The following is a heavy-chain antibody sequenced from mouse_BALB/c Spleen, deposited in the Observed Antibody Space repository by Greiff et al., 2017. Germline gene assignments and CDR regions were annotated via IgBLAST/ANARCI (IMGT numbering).Heavy chain of an antibody. CDR1: GFTFSSYA. D-gene: IGHD1-1*01. CDR3: ARHGGDYGIRYAMDY. V-gene: IGHV5-9-3*01. J-gene: IGHJ4*01. CDR2: ISSGGSYT. Sequence: DVKLVESGGGLVKPGGSLKLSCAASGFTFSSYAMSWVRQTPEKRLEWVATISSGGSYTYYPDSVKGRFTISRDNAKNTLYLQMSSLRSEDTAMYYCARHGGDYGIRYAMDYWGQGTSVTVSS.